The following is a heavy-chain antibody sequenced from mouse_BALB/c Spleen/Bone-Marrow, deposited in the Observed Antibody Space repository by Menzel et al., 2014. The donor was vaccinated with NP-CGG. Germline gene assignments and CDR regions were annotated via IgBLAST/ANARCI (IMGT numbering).Heavy chain of an antibody. CDR3: ARRQIYDGYYYAMDY. V-gene: IGHV5-9-3*01. Sequence: DVKLVESGGGLVKPGGSLKLSCAASGFTFSSYAMSWVRQTPEKRLEWVATITSGGNYTYYPDSVKGRSTISRDNAKNTLYLQMSSLRSEDTAMYYCARRQIYDGYYYAMDYWGQGTSVTVSS. CDR2: ITSGGNYT. J-gene: IGHJ4*01. CDR1: GFTFSSYA. D-gene: IGHD2-3*01.